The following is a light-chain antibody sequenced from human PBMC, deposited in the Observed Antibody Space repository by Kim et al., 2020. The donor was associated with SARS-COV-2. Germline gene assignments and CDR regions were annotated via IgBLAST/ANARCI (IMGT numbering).Light chain of an antibody. CDR2: DVS. V-gene: IGLV2-14*03. CDR1: SSLVGNYNY. J-gene: IGLJ2*01. Sequence: QSVLTQPASVSGSPGQTITISCTGTSSLVGNYNYVSWYQQHPDKAPKLIIYDVSYRPSGVSTRFSGSKSGNTASLTISGLQAADEADYYCTSYTGANTVVFGGGTKLTVL. CDR3: TSYTGANTVV.